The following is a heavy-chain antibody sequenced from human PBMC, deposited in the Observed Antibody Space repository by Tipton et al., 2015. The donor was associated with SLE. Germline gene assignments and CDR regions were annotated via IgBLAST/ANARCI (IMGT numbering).Heavy chain of an antibody. V-gene: IGHV3-30*02. CDR2: IRYDGSNK. D-gene: IGHD3-3*01. CDR3: AKDQAYYDFWSVHQTLLY. J-gene: IGHJ4*02. CDR1: GFTFSSYG. Sequence: SGFTFSSYGMHWVRQAPGKGLEWVAFIRYDGSNKYYADSVKGRFTISRDNSKNTLYLQMNSLRAEDTAVYYCAKDQAYYDFWSVHQTLLYWGQGTLVTVSS.